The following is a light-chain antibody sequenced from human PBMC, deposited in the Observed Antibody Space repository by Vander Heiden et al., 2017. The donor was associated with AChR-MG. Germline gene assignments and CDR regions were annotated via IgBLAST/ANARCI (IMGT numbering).Light chain of an antibody. CDR1: NSDVGTYNY. CDR3: SSYTTSSTWL. J-gene: IGLJ3*02. V-gene: IGLV2-14*03. Sequence: QSALTQPASVSGSPGQSITISCTGTNSDVGTYNYVSWYQQHPGKAPKLIIYDVSIRPSGVSNRFSGSKSGNTASLAISGLRAEDEADYYCSSYTTSSTWLFGGGTKVTVL. CDR2: DVS.